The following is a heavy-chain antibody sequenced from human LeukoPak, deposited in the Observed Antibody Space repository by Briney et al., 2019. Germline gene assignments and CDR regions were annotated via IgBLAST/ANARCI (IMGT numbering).Heavy chain of an antibody. J-gene: IGHJ4*02. Sequence: GGSLRLSCAASGFTFSSYVMSWVRQAPGKGLEWVSGISAGGGTTHYADSVKGRFTISRDNSKITLYLQMNSLRADDTAVYYCAKDLYYDDSGPDCWGQGTLVTVSS. CDR3: AKDLYYDDSGPDC. V-gene: IGHV3-23*01. D-gene: IGHD3-22*01. CDR2: ISAGGGTT. CDR1: GFTFSSYV.